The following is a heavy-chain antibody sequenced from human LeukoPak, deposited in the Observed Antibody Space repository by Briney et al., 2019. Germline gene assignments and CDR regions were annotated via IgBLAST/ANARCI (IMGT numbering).Heavy chain of an antibody. D-gene: IGHD2-15*01. CDR1: GFTLRSYV. J-gene: IGHJ4*02. Sequence: GGSLRLSCVASGFTLRSYVMNWVRHTPGRGLEWVANINGRGITIHYADSFRGRFTISRDNTKNSLNLQMNNLRAEDTGLYYCARDQPSVGWGFDSWGRGTLVIVSS. CDR2: INGRGITI. CDR3: ARDQPSVGWGFDS. V-gene: IGHV3-48*04.